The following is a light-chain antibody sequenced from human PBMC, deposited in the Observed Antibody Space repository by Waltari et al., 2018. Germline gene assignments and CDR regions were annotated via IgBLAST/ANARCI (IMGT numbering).Light chain of an antibody. J-gene: IGLJ3*02. CDR2: SKN. Sequence: QSVLTQPPSASGTPGQRVTVYCSGSSSNIGRNTVNRYQHLPGTAPKLLICSKNRRPSGVPDRVSGSKSGTAASLAISGLQSEDEANYYCATWDDSLNGPVFGGGTKLTVL. V-gene: IGLV1-44*01. CDR1: SSNIGRNT. CDR3: ATWDDSLNGPV.